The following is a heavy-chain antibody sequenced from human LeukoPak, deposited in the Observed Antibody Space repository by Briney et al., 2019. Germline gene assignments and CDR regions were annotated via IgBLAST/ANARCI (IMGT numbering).Heavy chain of an antibody. Sequence: PGGSLRLSCAASGFTFSSYSMNWVRQAPGKGLEWVSSISSSSSYIYYADSVKGRFTISRDNAKNSLYLQMNSLRAEDTAVYYCASSLVPAAIQPVDYWGQGTLVTVSS. CDR3: ASSLVPAAIQPVDY. V-gene: IGHV3-21*01. D-gene: IGHD2-2*02. CDR2: ISSSSSYI. CDR1: GFTFSSYS. J-gene: IGHJ4*02.